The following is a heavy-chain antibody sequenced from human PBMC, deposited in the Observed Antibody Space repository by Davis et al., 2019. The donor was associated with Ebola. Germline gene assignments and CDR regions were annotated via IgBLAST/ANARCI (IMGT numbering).Heavy chain of an antibody. CDR1: GYSFTNYW. V-gene: IGHV5-51*01. Sequence: GESLKISCEGSGYSFTNYWIGWVRQMPGKGLEWMGIIYPRDSDTRYSPSFQGQVTISADKSISTAYLQWNSLKASDTAMYYCARPLKPYTYYSMDVWGKGTTVTVSS. J-gene: IGHJ6*04. D-gene: IGHD3-16*01. CDR3: ARPLKPYTYYSMDV. CDR2: IYPRDSDT.